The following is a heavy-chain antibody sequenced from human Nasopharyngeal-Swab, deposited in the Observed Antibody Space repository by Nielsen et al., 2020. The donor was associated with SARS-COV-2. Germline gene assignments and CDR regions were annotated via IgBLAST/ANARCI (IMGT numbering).Heavy chain of an antibody. J-gene: IGHJ4*02. CDR3: AREFRRVTIFGVVFRGFDY. CDR1: GESVSSNTAA. D-gene: IGHD3-3*01. CDR2: TYYRSKWYN. Sequence: SQTLSLTCGISGESVSSNTAAWNWIRQSPSRGLEWLGRTYYRSKWYNDYAVSVKSRITINPDTSKNQFSLQLNSVTPEDTAVYYCAREFRRVTIFGVVFRGFDYWGQGTLVTVSS. V-gene: IGHV6-1*01.